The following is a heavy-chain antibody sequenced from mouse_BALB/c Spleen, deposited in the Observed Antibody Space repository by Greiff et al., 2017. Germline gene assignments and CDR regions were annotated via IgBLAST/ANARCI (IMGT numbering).Heavy chain of an antibody. CDR1: GFSLTSYG. V-gene: IGHV2-5-1*01. J-gene: IGHJ2*01. Sequence: QVHVKQSGPSLVQPSQSLSITCTVSGFSLTSYGVHWVRQSPGKGLEWLGVIWRGGSTDYNAAFMSRLSITKDNSKSQVFFKMNSLQADDTAIYYCAKSDWDGEYFDYWGQGTTLTVSS. CDR3: AKSDWDGEYFDY. D-gene: IGHD4-1*01. CDR2: IWRGGST.